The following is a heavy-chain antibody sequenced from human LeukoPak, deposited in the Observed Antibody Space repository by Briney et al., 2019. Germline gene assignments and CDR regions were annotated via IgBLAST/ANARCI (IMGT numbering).Heavy chain of an antibody. J-gene: IGHJ4*02. D-gene: IGHD1-26*01. V-gene: IGHV3-30-3*01. CDR2: ISYDGSNK. Sequence: GRSLRLSCAASGFTFSSYAMHWVRQAPGKGLEWVAVISYDGSNKYYADSVKGRFTISRDNSKNTLYLQMNSLRAEDTAVYYCVGGWEPNLFDYWGQGTLVTVSS. CDR3: VGGWEPNLFDY. CDR1: GFTFSSYA.